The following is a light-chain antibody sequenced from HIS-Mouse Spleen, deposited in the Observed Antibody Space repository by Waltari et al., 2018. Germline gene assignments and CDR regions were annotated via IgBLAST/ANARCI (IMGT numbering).Light chain of an antibody. V-gene: IGLV2-14*03. J-gene: IGLJ2*01. CDR2: DVS. CDR1: SSDVGGYNY. CDR3: SSYTSSSFNVV. Sequence: QSALTQPASVSGSPGQSITISCTGTSSDVGGYNYVSWYQQHPGKAPKLMIYDVSNRPSGVSNRCSGSKAGNTASLTISGLQAEDEAEYYCSSYTSSSFNVVFGGGTKLTVL.